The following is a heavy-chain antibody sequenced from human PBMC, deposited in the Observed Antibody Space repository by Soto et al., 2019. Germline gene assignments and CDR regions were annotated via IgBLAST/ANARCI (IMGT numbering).Heavy chain of an antibody. J-gene: IGHJ4*02. CDR1: GLTFSDHY. Sequence: EVKLVESGGGLVQPGGSLRLSCAASGLTFSDHYMDWVRQAPGKGLEWVGRTRNKANSYTTEYAASVKGRFTISRDDSKNSLYLQMNSLKTEDTAVYYCATNFWSGYGFDYWGQGTLVTVSS. CDR3: ATNFWSGYGFDY. V-gene: IGHV3-72*01. CDR2: TRNKANSYTT. D-gene: IGHD3-3*01.